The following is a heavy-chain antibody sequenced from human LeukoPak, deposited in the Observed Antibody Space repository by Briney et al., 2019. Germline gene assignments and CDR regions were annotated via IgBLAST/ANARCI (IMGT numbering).Heavy chain of an antibody. V-gene: IGHV4-39*01. D-gene: IGHD2-15*01. CDR2: IYYSGST. CDR3: ARKYCSGGDCYSNY. CDR1: GGSISSSSYY. J-gene: IGHJ4*02. Sequence: ETLSLTCTVSGGSISSSSYYWGWIRQPPGKGLEWIGSIYYSGSTYYNPSLKSRVTISVDTSKNQFSLKLRSVTAADTAMYYCARKYCSGGDCYSNYWGQGTLVTVSS.